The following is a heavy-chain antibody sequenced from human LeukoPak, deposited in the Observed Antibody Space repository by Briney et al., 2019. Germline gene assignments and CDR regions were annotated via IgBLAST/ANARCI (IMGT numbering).Heavy chain of an antibody. V-gene: IGHV4-39*07. D-gene: IGHD6-25*01. CDR2: IYYSGTT. CDR3: ARDCCGYRSWFDP. CDR1: GDSISSNYFSSNLFH. J-gene: IGHJ5*02. Sequence: SETLSLTCTVSGDSISSNYFSSNLFHWGWLRQPPGEGREWIGSIYYSGTTYYNPSLKSRVTISVDTSKNQFFLKLTSVTAADTAVYYCARDCCGYRSWFDPWGQGTLVTVSS.